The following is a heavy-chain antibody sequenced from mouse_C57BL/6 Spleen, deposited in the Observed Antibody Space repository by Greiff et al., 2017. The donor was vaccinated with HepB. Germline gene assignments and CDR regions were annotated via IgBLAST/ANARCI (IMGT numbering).Heavy chain of an antibody. CDR3: ARGDYAMDY. J-gene: IGHJ4*01. Sequence: QVQLKESGPELVKPGASVKISCKASGYAFSSSWMNWVKQRPGKGLEWIGRIYPGDGDTNYNGKFKGKATLTADKSSSTAYMQLSTLTSEDSAVYFCARGDYAMDYWGQGTSVTVSS. CDR2: IYPGDGDT. V-gene: IGHV1-82*01. CDR1: GYAFSSSW.